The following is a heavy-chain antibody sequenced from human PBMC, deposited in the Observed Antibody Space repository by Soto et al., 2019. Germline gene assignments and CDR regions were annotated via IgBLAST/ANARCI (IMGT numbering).Heavy chain of an antibody. CDR2: ISYDGSNK. D-gene: IGHD5-18*01. Sequence: GGSLRLSCAASGFTFSSYGMHWVRQAPGKGLEWVAVISYDGSNKYYADSVKGRFTTSRDNSKNTLYLQMNSLRAEDTAVYYCAKDLGIHYYYYGMDVWGQGTTVTVSS. CDR3: AKDLGIHYYYYGMDV. V-gene: IGHV3-30*18. J-gene: IGHJ6*02. CDR1: GFTFSSYG.